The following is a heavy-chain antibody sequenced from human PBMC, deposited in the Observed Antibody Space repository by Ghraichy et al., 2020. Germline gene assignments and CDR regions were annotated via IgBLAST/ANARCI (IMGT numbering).Heavy chain of an antibody. J-gene: IGHJ2*01. D-gene: IGHD2-15*01. V-gene: IGHV3-74*01. CDR2: INSDGSTT. CDR3: ARAGYCSGGNCLSGGRYWYFDL. Sequence: GGSLRLSCTASGFTFSSYWMHWVRQTPGKGLVWVSRINSDGSTTDYADSVKGRFSVSRDNAKNTLYLQTNSLRAEDTAVYFCARAGYCSGGNCLSGGRYWYFDLWGRGTLVTVSS. CDR1: GFTFSSYW.